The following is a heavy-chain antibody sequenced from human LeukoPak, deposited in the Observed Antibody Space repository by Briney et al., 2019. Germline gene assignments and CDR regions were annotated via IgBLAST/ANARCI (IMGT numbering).Heavy chain of an antibody. CDR2: IYTSRST. V-gene: IGHV4-61*02. J-gene: IGHJ5*02. CDR1: GGSISSGSYY. Sequence: SQTLSLTCTVSGGSISSGSYYWSWIRQPAGKGLEWIGRIYTSRSTNYNPSLKSRVTISVDTSKNQFSLKLSSVTAADTAVYYCARDNYYDSSGPWGQGTLVTVSS. CDR3: ARDNYYDSSGP. D-gene: IGHD3-22*01.